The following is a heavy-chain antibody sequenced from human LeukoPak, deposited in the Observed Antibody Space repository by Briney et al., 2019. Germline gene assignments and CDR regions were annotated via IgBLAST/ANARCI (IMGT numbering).Heavy chain of an antibody. CDR2: ISYDGSNK. CDR3: AKDSEPLRSQSGAMVDY. J-gene: IGHJ4*02. CDR1: GFTFSSYG. D-gene: IGHD5-18*01. V-gene: IGHV3-30*18. Sequence: GGSLRLSCAASGFTFSSYGMHWVRQAPGKGLEWVAVISYDGSNKYYADSMKGRFTISRDNSKNTLYLQMNSLRAEDTAVYYCAKDSEPLRSQSGAMVDYWGQGTLVTVSS.